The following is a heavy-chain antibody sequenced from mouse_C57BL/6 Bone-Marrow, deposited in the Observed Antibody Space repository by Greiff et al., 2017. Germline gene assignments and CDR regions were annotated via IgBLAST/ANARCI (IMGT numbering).Heavy chain of an antibody. CDR2: IWSGGST. D-gene: IGHD1-1*01. CDR3: ARNYYGSSRYFDF. V-gene: IGHV2-2*01. CDR1: GFSLTSYG. Sequence: QVQLKQSGPGLVQPSQSLSITCTVSGFSLTSYGVHWVRQSPGKGLDWLGVIWSGGSTDYNAAFISRLSISKDNSKSQVFFKMNSLQADDKAIYYCARNYYGSSRYFDFWGTGTTVTVSS. J-gene: IGHJ1*03.